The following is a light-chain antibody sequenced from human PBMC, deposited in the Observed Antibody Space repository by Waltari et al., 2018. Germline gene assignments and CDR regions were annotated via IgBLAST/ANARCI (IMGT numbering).Light chain of an antibody. CDR1: QSVLYSSNNNNY. V-gene: IGKV4-1*01. CDR2: WAS. CDR3: QQYYSTPYT. Sequence: DIVMTQSPDSLAVSLGERATINCKSSQSVLYSSNNNNYLAWYQPKPGQFPKLPLYWASTRESGVPDRFSGSGSGADFTLTISTLQAEDVAVYYCQQYYSTPYTFGQGTRLEIK. J-gene: IGKJ2*01.